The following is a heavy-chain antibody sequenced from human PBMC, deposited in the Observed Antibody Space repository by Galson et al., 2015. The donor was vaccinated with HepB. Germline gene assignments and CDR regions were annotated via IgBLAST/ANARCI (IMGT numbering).Heavy chain of an antibody. CDR3: ARGRRFCSGGDCLDY. Sequence: SLRLSCAASGFNFSNHWMSWVRQAPGKGLEWVANIRQDGGEKFYVDSVKGRFTISRDNAKNSVYLQMDSLRAEDTATYYCARGRRFCSGGDCLDYWGQGTLVTVSS. CDR2: IRQDGGEK. D-gene: IGHD2-15*01. V-gene: IGHV3-7*01. J-gene: IGHJ4*02. CDR1: GFNFSNHW.